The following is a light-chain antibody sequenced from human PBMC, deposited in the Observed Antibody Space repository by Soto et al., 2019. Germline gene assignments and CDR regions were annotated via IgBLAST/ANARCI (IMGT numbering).Light chain of an antibody. CDR1: SSDIGGYNY. V-gene: IGLV2-8*01. CDR2: EVS. J-gene: IGLJ3*02. CDR3: SSYAGSNNLVL. Sequence: QSALTQPPSASGSPGQSVTISCTGTSSDIGGYNYVSWYQHHPGKAPKVMIYEVSKRPSGVPDRFSGSKSGNTASLTVSGLQPEDVADYYCSSYAGSNNLVLFGGGTKLTVL.